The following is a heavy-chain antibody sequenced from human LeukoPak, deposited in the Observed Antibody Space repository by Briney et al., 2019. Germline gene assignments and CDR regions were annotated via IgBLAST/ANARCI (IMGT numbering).Heavy chain of an antibody. D-gene: IGHD3-10*01. CDR3: ARQYIRSGKYYYALDV. CDR1: GGSISSFY. CDR2: IYYSGST. V-gene: IGHV4-59*08. J-gene: IGHJ6*02. Sequence: SETLSLTRTVSGGSISSFYWSWIRQPPGKGLEWIGYIYYSGSTNYNPSLKSRVTMSLDTSNNHFSLQLSSVTAADTAVYYCARQYIRSGKYYYALDVWGQGTTVTVSS.